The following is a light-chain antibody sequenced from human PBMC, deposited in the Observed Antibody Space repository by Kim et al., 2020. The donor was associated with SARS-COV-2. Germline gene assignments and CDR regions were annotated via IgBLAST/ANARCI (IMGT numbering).Light chain of an antibody. CDR3: SSYTGSSTLV. Sequence: GQSITISCTGTRGDVGGYNSVSWYQQPPGTAPKLVLYDVIYRPSGISGRFTGSKSANTASLTISGLQADDEADYYCSSYTGSSTLVFGGGTQLTVL. V-gene: IGLV2-14*03. CDR2: DVI. CDR1: RGDVGGYNS. J-gene: IGLJ2*01.